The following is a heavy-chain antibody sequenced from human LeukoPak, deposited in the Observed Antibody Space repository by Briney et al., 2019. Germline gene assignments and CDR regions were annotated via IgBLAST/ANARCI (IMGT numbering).Heavy chain of an antibody. CDR2: IYSSGST. D-gene: IGHD3-16*01. CDR1: GASINSYY. Sequence: SETLSLTCTVSGASINSYYWSWIRQPPGKGLEWIGYIYSSGSTNYNPSLKSRVTISVDTSKNQFSLKLSSVTAADTAVYYCAKDKARGVWAFDPWGQGTLVTVSS. CDR3: AKDKARGVWAFDP. V-gene: IGHV4-59*01. J-gene: IGHJ5*02.